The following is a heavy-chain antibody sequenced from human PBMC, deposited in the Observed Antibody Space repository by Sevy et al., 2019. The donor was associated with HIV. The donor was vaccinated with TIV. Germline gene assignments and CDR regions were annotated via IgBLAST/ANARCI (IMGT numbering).Heavy chain of an antibody. J-gene: IGHJ3*02. CDR2: ISSNGGST. V-gene: IGHV3-64*02. D-gene: IGHD2-15*01. CDR3: ARGFGYCSGGSRGGDAFDI. CDR1: GFTFSSYA. Sequence: GGSQRLSCAASGFTFSSYAMHWVRQAPGKGLEYVSAISSNGGSTYYADSVKGRFTISRDNSKNTLYLQMGSLRAEDMAVYYCARGFGYCSGGSRGGDAFDIWGQGTMVTVSS.